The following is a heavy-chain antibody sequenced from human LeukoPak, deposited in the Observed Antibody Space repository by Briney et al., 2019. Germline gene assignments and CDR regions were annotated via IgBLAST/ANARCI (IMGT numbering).Heavy chain of an antibody. CDR1: GFTFSSYS. Sequence: GGSLRLSCAASGFTFSSYSVNWVRQAPGKGLEWVAVIWYDGSNKYYADSVKGRFTISRDNSKNTLYLQMNSLRAEDTAVYYCAKDLERGLFDYWGQGTLVTVSS. CDR3: AKDLERGLFDY. J-gene: IGHJ4*02. CDR2: IWYDGSNK. D-gene: IGHD3-3*01. V-gene: IGHV3-33*06.